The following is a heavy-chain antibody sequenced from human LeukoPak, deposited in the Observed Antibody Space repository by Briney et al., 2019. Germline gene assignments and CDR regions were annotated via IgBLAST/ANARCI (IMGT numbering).Heavy chain of an antibody. CDR1: GFTFSSYA. CDR2: ISGSGGST. J-gene: IGHJ4*02. V-gene: IGHV3-23*01. D-gene: IGHD3-3*01. CDR3: ANPATIFGVVINYFDY. Sequence: GGSLRLSCAASGFTFSSYAMSWVRQAPGKGLEWVSAISGSGGSTYYADSVKGRFTISRDNSKNTLYLQMNSLRAEDTAVYYCANPATIFGVVINYFDYWGQGTLVTVSS.